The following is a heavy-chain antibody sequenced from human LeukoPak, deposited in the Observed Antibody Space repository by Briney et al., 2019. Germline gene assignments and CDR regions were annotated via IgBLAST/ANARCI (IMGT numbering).Heavy chain of an antibody. CDR1: GYTLTELS. CDR3: ALWVLRYFAWFDP. CDR2: FDPEDGET. D-gene: IGHD3-9*01. J-gene: IGHJ5*02. Sequence: ASVKVSCKVSGYTLTELSMHWVRQAPGKGLEWMGGFDPEDGETIYAQKFQGRVTMTEDTSTDTAYMELSSLRSEDTAVYYCALWVLRYFAWFDPWGQETLVTVSS. V-gene: IGHV1-24*01.